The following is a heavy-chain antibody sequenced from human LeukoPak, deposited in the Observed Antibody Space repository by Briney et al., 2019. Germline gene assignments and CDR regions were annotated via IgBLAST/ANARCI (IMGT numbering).Heavy chain of an antibody. J-gene: IGHJ6*03. CDR3: ARDRRSSLVPRYYYYYMDV. Sequence: SETLSLTCTVSGGSISSYYWSWIRQPAGKGLEWIGRIYTSGSTNYNPSLKSRVTMSVDTSKNQFSLKLSSVTAADTAVYYRARDRRSSLVPRYYYYYMDVWGKGTTVTVSS. CDR1: GGSISSYY. V-gene: IGHV4-4*07. CDR2: IYTSGST. D-gene: IGHD6-13*01.